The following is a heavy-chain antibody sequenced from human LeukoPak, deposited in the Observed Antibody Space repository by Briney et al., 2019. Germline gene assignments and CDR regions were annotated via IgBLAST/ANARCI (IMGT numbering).Heavy chain of an antibody. J-gene: IGHJ4*02. CDR3: ANRLYCSSTSCYAEGY. CDR2: IRYDGSNK. V-gene: IGHV3-30*02. D-gene: IGHD2-2*01. Sequence: GGSLRLSCAASGFTFSSYGMHWVRQAPGKGLEWVAFIRYDGSNKYYADSVKGRFTISRDNSKNTLYLQMNSLRAEDTAVYYCANRLYCSSTSCYAEGYWGQGTLVIVSS. CDR1: GFTFSSYG.